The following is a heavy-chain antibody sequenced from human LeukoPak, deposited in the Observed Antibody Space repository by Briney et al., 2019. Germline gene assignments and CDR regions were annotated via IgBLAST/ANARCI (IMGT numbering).Heavy chain of an antibody. CDR2: VYYSGTT. CDR3: ASPRRSHGSEY. Sequence: SETLSLICTVSGASFEHFFWSWIRQPPGKGLEWIGYVYYSGTTDYNPSLKSRLTITADTSKNQFSLRLTSVTAADTAIYYCASPRRSHGSEYWGQGALVTVSS. CDR1: GASFEHFF. V-gene: IGHV4-59*01. D-gene: IGHD3-10*01. J-gene: IGHJ4*02.